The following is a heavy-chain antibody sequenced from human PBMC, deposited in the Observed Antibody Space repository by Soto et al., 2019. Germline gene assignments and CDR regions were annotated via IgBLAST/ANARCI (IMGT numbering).Heavy chain of an antibody. J-gene: IGHJ5*02. D-gene: IGHD3-22*01. Sequence: GASVKVSCKASGGTFSSYAISWVRQAPGQGLEWMGGIIPIFGTANYAQKFQGRVTITADGSTSTAYMELSSLRSEDTAVYYCASNTYYYDSSGLRWFDPWGQGTLVTVSS. CDR2: IIPIFGTA. V-gene: IGHV1-69*13. CDR3: ASNTYYYDSSGLRWFDP. CDR1: GGTFSSYA.